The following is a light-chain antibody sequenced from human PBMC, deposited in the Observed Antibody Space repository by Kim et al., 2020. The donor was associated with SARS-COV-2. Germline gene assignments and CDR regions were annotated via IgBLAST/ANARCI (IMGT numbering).Light chain of an antibody. CDR1: QGVSSSF. Sequence: GERATHSCRASQGVSSSFLAWEQQKPGQAPRLLIYGASSRATGIPDRFSGSGSGTDFTLTISRLEPGDFAVYYCQQYGRSPLSFGGGTKVDIK. CDR2: GAS. V-gene: IGKV3-20*01. CDR3: QQYGRSPLS. J-gene: IGKJ4*01.